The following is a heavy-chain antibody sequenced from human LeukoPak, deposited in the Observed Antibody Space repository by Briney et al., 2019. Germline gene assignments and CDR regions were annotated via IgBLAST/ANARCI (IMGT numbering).Heavy chain of an antibody. CDR3: ARDWDYYDRSGYRDPFDI. J-gene: IGHJ3*02. V-gene: IGHV4-31*03. CDR2: IYYSGST. D-gene: IGHD3-22*01. Sequence: PSETLSLTCTVSGASIGSSGYYWSWIRQHPGKGLEWIGYIYYSGSTYYNPSLESRVTISVDTSKSQFSLKLSSVTAADTAVYYCARDWDYYDRSGYRDPFDIWGQGTMVTVSS. CDR1: GASIGSSGYY.